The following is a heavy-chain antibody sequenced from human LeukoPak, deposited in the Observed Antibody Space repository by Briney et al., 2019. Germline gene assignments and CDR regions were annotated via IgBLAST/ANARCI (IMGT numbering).Heavy chain of an antibody. CDR3: ARGLMVRGITHSSFDY. CDR2: IYYSGST. CDR1: GGSISGYY. D-gene: IGHD3-10*01. V-gene: IGHV4-59*01. J-gene: IGHJ4*02. Sequence: PSETLSLTCAVSGGSISGYYWSWIRQPPGKGLEWIGYIYYSGSTDYNPSLKSRVTISVDTSKNQFSLKLSSVTAADTAVYYCARGLMVRGITHSSFDYWGQGTLVTVSS.